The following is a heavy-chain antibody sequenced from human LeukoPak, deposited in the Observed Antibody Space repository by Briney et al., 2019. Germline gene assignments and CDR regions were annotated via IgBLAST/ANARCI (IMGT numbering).Heavy chain of an antibody. Sequence: LPGGSLRLSCAASGFTFSSYAMNWVRQAPGKGLEWVSAISGNGGNTYYAGSVTGRFTISRDNSKNTLYLQMNSLRAEDTAVYYCAKDHSGSTSGGDYWGQGTLVTVSS. J-gene: IGHJ4*02. CDR2: ISGNGGNT. D-gene: IGHD1-26*01. CDR3: AKDHSGSTSGGDY. V-gene: IGHV3-23*01. CDR1: GFTFSSYA.